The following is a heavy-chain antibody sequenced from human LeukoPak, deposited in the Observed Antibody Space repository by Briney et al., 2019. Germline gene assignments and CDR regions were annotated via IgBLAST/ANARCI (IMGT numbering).Heavy chain of an antibody. V-gene: IGHV3-64*01. D-gene: IGHD3-10*01. J-gene: IGHJ4*02. Sequence: PGGSLRLSCAASGFTFSSYAMSWVRQAPGKGLEYVSAISSNGGSTYYANSVKGRFTISRDNSKNTLYLQIGSLRADDMAVYYCARRGSGSTTYYFDYWGQGTLVTVSS. CDR1: GFTFSSYA. CDR3: ARRGSGSTTYYFDY. CDR2: ISSNGGST.